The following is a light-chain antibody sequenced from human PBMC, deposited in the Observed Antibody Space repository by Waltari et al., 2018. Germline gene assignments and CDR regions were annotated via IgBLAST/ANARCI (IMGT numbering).Light chain of an antibody. V-gene: IGLV4-69*01. CDR3: QTGGHGTWV. Sequence: QLVLTQSPSASASLGASVKLTCTLSSGHSTNVIAWLQKRPEKGPRYLMKVNSDGSHNKGDDIPDRFSGSSSGAARYLTISSLQSEDEADYYCQTGGHGTWVFGGGTKLTVL. CDR2: VNSDGSH. J-gene: IGLJ3*02. CDR1: SGHSTNV.